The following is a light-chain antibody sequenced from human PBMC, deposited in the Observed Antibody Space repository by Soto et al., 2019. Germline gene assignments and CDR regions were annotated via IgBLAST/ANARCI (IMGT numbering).Light chain of an antibody. CDR3: QQYNDWPPKQYT. Sequence: EIVMTQSPATLSVSPGERATLSCRASQSVSSNLAWYQQKPGQAPRLLIYGASTRATGIPVRFSGSGSGTECTLTISSRPSEDFVGYYCQQYNDWPPKQYTFGPGTKLEIK. CDR2: GAS. V-gene: IGKV3-15*01. CDR1: QSVSSN. J-gene: IGKJ2*01.